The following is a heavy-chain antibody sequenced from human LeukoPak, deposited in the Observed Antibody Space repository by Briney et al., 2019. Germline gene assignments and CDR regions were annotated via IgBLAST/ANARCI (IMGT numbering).Heavy chain of an antibody. CDR1: GGSVSSYY. CDR2: IFYSGST. Sequence: ETLSLTCTVSGGSVSSYYWTWIRQPPGKGLEWIGYIFYSGSTYYNPSLKSRVTISVDTSKNQFSLKLSSVTAADTAVYYCARLGVLWFGRNWFDPWGQGTLVTVSS. V-gene: IGHV4-59*02. CDR3: ARLGVLWFGRNWFDP. D-gene: IGHD3-10*01. J-gene: IGHJ5*02.